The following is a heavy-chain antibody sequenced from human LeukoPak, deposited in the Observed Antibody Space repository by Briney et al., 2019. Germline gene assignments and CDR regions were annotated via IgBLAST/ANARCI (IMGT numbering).Heavy chain of an antibody. D-gene: IGHD3-22*01. CDR1: GYTFTSYG. J-gene: IGHJ4*02. Sequence: ASVKVSCKASGYTFTSYGISWVRQAPGQGLEWMGWISAYNGNTNYAQKLQGRVTMTTDTSTSTAYMELRSLRSDDTAVYYCARMIVDPGSTGIQGDYWGQGTLVTVSS. CDR3: ARMIVDPGSTGIQGDY. V-gene: IGHV1-18*01. CDR2: ISAYNGNT.